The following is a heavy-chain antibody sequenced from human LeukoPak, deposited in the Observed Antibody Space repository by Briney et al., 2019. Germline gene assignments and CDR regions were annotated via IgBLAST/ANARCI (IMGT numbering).Heavy chain of an antibody. J-gene: IGHJ4*02. CDR2: ISGSGGST. V-gene: IGHV3-23*01. D-gene: IGHD4-23*01. CDR3: ARRAGGYSHPYDY. Sequence: PGGSLRLSCAASGFTFSSYAMSWVRQAPGKGLEWVSAISGSGGSTYYADSVKGRFTISRDNSKNTLYLQMSSLRAEDTAVYYCARRAGGYSHPYDYWGQGVLVTVSS. CDR1: GFTFSSYA.